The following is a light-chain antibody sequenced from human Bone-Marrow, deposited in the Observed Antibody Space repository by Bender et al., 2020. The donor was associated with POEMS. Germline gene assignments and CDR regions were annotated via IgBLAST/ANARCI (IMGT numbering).Light chain of an antibody. V-gene: IGLV2-14*02. Sequence: QSALTQPASVSGSPEQSVTISCTGASSDVGNFDLVSWYQQHPGKAPKFLIYDVNKRPSGVPDRFSGSKSGNTASLTISGPQAEDEADYHCQTWGTGIQVFGGGTKLTVL. CDR2: DVN. CDR1: SSDVGNFDL. J-gene: IGLJ3*02. CDR3: QTWGTGIQV.